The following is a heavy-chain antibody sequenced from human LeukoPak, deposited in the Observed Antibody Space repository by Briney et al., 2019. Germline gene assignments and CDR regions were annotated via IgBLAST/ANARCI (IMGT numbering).Heavy chain of an antibody. CDR2: MYTGGTT. V-gene: IGHV3-53*01. Sequence: GGSLRLSCALSVFTLSGSHMRWVRQAPGEGLEWVSAMYTGGTTYYADSVTGRFTVSRDTSRNTLFLHMNSLRAEDTAVYYCENDESAARGALAYWGQGTLVIVSS. CDR3: ENDESAARGALAY. J-gene: IGHJ4*02. D-gene: IGHD2-15*01. CDR1: VFTLSGSH.